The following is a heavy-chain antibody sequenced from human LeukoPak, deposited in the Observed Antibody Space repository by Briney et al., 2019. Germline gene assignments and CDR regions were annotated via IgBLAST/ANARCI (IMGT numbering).Heavy chain of an antibody. Sequence: GGSLRLSCAASGFTFSTYGMHWVRQAPGKGLEWVAVISYDGSNKYYADSVKGRFTISRDNSKNTLYLQMGSLTTEDMAVYYCARGSHRRYSSSWYSLWGQGTLVTVSS. J-gene: IGHJ4*02. CDR2: ISYDGSNK. V-gene: IGHV3-30*03. D-gene: IGHD6-13*01. CDR3: ARGSHRRYSSSWYSL. CDR1: GFTFSTYG.